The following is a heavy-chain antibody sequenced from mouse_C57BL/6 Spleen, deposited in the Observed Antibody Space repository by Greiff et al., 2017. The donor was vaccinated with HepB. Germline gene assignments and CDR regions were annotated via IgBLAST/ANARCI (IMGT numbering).Heavy chain of an antibody. CDR1: GFTFSSYS. Sequence: EVKLVESGEGLVKPGGSLKLSCAASGFTFSSYSMSWVRQTPEKRLEWVAYISSGGDYIYYADTVKGRFTISRDNARNTLYLQMSSLKSEDTAMYYCTRGMVTTAMDYWGQGTSVTVSS. V-gene: IGHV5-9-1*02. CDR2: ISSGGDYI. D-gene: IGHD2-2*01. J-gene: IGHJ4*01. CDR3: TRGMVTTAMDY.